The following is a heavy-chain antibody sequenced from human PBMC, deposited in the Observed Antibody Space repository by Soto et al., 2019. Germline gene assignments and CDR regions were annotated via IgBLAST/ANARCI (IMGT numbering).Heavy chain of an antibody. CDR2: ISAGGDT. V-gene: IGHV3-23*01. D-gene: IGHD2-21*01. CDR3: ANVPIWCGGSSCYTEGFDS. J-gene: IGHJ4*02. CDR1: GFVFSYYA. Sequence: GGSLRLSCLASGFVFSYYAMSWVRQAPGKGLEWVSAISAGGDTYYADSVKGRFTVSRANSKNTLYLQMNSLRAKDTAIYYCANVPIWCGGSSCYTEGFDSWGQGTLVTVSS.